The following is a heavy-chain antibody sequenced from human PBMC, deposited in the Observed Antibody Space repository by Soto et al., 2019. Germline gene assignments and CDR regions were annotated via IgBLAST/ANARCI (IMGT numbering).Heavy chain of an antibody. V-gene: IGHV3-73*01. CDR3: ARDIIGGGYYWSVKPSYYYYGMDV. CDR2: IRSKANSYAT. D-gene: IGHD3-22*01. Sequence: GGSLRLSCAASGFTFSGSGMHWVRQASGKGLEWVGRIRSKANSYATAYAASVKGRFTISRDDSKNSLYLQMSSLRAEDTAVYYCARDIIGGGYYWSVKPSYYYYGMDVWGQGTTVTVSS. J-gene: IGHJ6*02. CDR1: GFTFSGSG.